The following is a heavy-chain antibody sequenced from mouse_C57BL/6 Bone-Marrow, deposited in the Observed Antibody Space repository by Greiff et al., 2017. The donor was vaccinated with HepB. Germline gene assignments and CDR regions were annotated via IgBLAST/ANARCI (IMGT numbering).Heavy chain of an antibody. Sequence: QVQLQQSGAEPVKPGASVKMSCKASGYTFTSYWITWVKQRPGQGLEWIGDIYPGSGSTNYNEKFKSKATLTVDTSSSTAYMQLSSLTSEDSAVYYCARAGGYYGSSPFAYWGQGTLVTVSA. D-gene: IGHD1-1*01. CDR1: GYTFTSYW. V-gene: IGHV1-55*01. CDR2: IYPGSGST. CDR3: ARAGGYYGSSPFAY. J-gene: IGHJ3*01.